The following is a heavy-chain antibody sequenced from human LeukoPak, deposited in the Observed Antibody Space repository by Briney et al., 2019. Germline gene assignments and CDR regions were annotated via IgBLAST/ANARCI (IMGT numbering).Heavy chain of an antibody. CDR2: IKQDGSEK. V-gene: IGHV3-7*01. J-gene: IGHJ4*02. Sequence: GGSLRLSCAASGFTFSSYRMSWVRQAPGKGLEWVANIKQDGSEKYYVDSVKGRFTISRDNAKNSLYLQMNSLRAEDTAVYYCAKDADTAMVHFDYWGQGTLVTVSS. CDR1: GFTFSSYR. CDR3: AKDADTAMVHFDY. D-gene: IGHD5-18*01.